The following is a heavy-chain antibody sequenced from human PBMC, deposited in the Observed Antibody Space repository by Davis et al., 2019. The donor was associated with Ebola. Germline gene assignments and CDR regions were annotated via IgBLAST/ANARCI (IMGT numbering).Heavy chain of an antibody. Sequence: ASVKVSCKASGYTFTSYGISWVRQAPGQGLEWMGWISAYNGNTNYAQKFQGRVTMTTDTSTRTAYMELRSLRSEDTAVYYCARDRMTVVVVAATLSTEYGMDVWGQGTTVTVSS. V-gene: IGHV1-18*01. CDR1: GYTFTSYG. CDR2: ISAYNGNT. D-gene: IGHD2-15*01. J-gene: IGHJ6*02. CDR3: ARDRMTVVVVAATLSTEYGMDV.